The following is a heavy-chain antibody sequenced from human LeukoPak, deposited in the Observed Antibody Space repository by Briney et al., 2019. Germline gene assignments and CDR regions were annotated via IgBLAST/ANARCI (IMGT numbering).Heavy chain of an antibody. CDR3: ARLRFDILTGRAAFDI. CDR2: INPNSGGT. CDR1: GYTFTSYY. D-gene: IGHD3-9*01. V-gene: IGHV1-2*02. Sequence: GASVKVSCKASGYTFTSYYMHWVRQAPGQGLEWMGWINPNSGGTNYAQKFQGRVTMTRDTSISTAYMELSRLRSDDTAVYYCARLRFDILTGRAAFDIWGQGTMVTVSS. J-gene: IGHJ3*02.